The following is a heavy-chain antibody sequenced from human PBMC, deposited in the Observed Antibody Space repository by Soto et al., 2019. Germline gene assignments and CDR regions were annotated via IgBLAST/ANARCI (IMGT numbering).Heavy chain of an antibody. V-gene: IGHV5-51*01. CDR3: ATSIFGSGMDV. CDR2: IHTGDSDI. D-gene: IGHD3-3*01. CDR1: GYSFTTYW. Sequence: GESLKISCKGSGYSFTTYWIHWVRQMPGKGLEWMGTIHTGDSDIRYTPSLQGQVTISGDKSISTAYLQWSGLKASDTATYYCATSIFGSGMDVWGQGTTVTVSS. J-gene: IGHJ6*02.